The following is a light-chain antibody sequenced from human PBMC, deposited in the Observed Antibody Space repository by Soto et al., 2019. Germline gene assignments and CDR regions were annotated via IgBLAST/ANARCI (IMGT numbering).Light chain of an antibody. V-gene: IGKV1-39*01. CDR3: QQSYSTPPYT. CDR1: QSISGY. J-gene: IGKJ2*01. CDR2: AAS. Sequence: DIQMTQSPSSLSASVGDKVTITCRASQSISGYLNWYQQKPGKAPKVLIYAASSLQSGVPPRFSGSGSRTDFTLTISSLQPEDFATYYCQQSYSTPPYTFGQGTKVEI.